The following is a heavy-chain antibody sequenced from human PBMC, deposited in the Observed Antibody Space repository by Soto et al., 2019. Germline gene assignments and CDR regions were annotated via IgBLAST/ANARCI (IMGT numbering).Heavy chain of an antibody. CDR3: ARNAVLWFGELLYFDY. D-gene: IGHD3-10*01. CDR1: GFTFSSYA. Sequence: PGGSLRLSCAASGFTFSSYAMHWVRQAPGKGLEWVAVISYDGSNKYYADSVKGRFTISRDNSKNTLYLQMNSLRAEDTAVYYCARNAVLWFGELLYFDYWGQGTLVTVSS. J-gene: IGHJ4*02. V-gene: IGHV3-30-3*01. CDR2: ISYDGSNK.